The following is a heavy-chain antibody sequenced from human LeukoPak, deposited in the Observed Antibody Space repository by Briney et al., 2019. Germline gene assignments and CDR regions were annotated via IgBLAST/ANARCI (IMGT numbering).Heavy chain of an antibody. CDR3: ARDSNPQGSSVMGGYNL. D-gene: IGHD5-12*01. Sequence: ASVKVSCKASGGTFSSYAISWVRQAPGQGLEWMGGIIPIFGTANYAQKFQGRATITADESTSTAYMEPSSLRSEDTAVYYCARDSNPQGSSVMGGYNLWGQGTLVTVSS. V-gene: IGHV1-69*13. CDR2: IIPIFGTA. CDR1: GGTFSSYA. J-gene: IGHJ5*02.